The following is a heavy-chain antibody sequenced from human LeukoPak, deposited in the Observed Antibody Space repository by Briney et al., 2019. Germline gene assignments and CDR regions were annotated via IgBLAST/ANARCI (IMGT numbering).Heavy chain of an antibody. CDR3: VRHLKYYYYGMDV. CDR2: IYHSGST. V-gene: IGHV4-59*08. CDR1: GVSISGYY. J-gene: IGHJ6*02. Sequence: SETLSLSCTVSGVSISGYYWSWIRQPPGKGLEWIVYIYHSGSTNYNPSLKSRVTISVDTSKNQFSLKLSSVTAADTAVYYCVRHLKYYYYGMDVWGQGTTVSVSS.